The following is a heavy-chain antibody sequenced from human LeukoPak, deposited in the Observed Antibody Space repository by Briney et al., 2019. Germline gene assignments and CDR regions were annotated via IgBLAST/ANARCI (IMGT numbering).Heavy chain of an antibody. CDR1: GFTFDDYA. V-gene: IGHV3-9*01. Sequence: GGSLRLSCAASGFTFDDYAMHWVRHAPGKGLERVSGISWNSGSIGYADSVKGRFTISRDNAKNSLYLQMNSLRAEDTALYYCAKEYGSGSYYYYYYGMDVWGQGTTVTVSS. J-gene: IGHJ6*02. CDR3: AKEYGSGSYYYYYYGMDV. D-gene: IGHD3-10*01. CDR2: ISWNSGSI.